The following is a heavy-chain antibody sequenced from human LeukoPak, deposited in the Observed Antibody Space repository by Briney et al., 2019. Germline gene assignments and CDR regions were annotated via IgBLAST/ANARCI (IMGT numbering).Heavy chain of an antibody. D-gene: IGHD3-16*01. CDR1: GFTFSSYA. V-gene: IGHV3-23*01. Sequence: PGGSLRLSCAASGFTFSSYAMSWVRQAPGKGLEWVSAISGSGGNTFYADSVKGRFTISRDNSKNTLYLQMNSLKAEDTAIYYCAKDMMPGYWGQGTLVTVSS. CDR2: ISGSGGNT. J-gene: IGHJ4*02. CDR3: AKDMMPGY.